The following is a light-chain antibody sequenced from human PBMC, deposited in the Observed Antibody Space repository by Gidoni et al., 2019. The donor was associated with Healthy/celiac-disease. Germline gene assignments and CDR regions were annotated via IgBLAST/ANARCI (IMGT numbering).Light chain of an antibody. Sequence: EIFMTQSPATLSVSPGERATLSCRASQSVSSNLAWYQQKPGQAPRLLIYGASTRATGIPARLSGSGYGTEFTLTISSLQSEDFAVYYCKKYNNWPQGTFGQGTKVEIK. CDR1: QSVSSN. J-gene: IGKJ1*01. CDR2: GAS. CDR3: KKYNNWPQGT. V-gene: IGKV3-15*01.